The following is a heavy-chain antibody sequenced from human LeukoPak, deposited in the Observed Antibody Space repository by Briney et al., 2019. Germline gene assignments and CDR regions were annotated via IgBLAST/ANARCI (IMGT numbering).Heavy chain of an antibody. V-gene: IGHV4-61*02. Sequence: SETLSLTCTVSGGSISSGSYYWSWIRQPAGKGLEWIGRIYTSGSTNYNPSLNSLVTISVDTSKNQFSLKLSSVTAADTAVYYCARAYSNFPFDYWGQGTLVTVSS. CDR1: GGSISSGSYY. J-gene: IGHJ4*02. D-gene: IGHD4-11*01. CDR3: ARAYSNFPFDY. CDR2: IYTSGST.